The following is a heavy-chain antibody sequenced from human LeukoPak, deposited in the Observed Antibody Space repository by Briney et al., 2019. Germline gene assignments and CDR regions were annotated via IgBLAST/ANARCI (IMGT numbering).Heavy chain of an antibody. V-gene: IGHV3-30-3*01. CDR3: ARAYSGSFYEAFDF. Sequence: GGSLRLSCAASRFTFSTHGMHWVRQAPSKGLEWVAVISYHGSNKHYADSVKGRFTISRDNSKNSLYLQMHSLRPEDTAVYYCARAYSGSFYEAFDFWGQGTMVTVSS. CDR2: ISYHGSNK. D-gene: IGHD1-26*01. J-gene: IGHJ3*01. CDR1: RFTFSTHG.